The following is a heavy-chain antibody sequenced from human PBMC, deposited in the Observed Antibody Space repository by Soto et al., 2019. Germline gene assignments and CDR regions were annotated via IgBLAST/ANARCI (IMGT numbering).Heavy chain of an antibody. CDR3: TTDSYSTMLVFRFDD. CDR1: GFTFSSYA. Sequence: GGSLRLSCAASGFTFSSYAMSWVRQAPGKGLEWVSAISGSGGSTYYADSVKGRFTISRDNSKNTLYLQMNSLKTEDTGIYYCTTDSYSTMLVFRFDDWGHGSLVTVS. D-gene: IGHD6-13*01. J-gene: IGHJ4*01. CDR2: ISGSGGST. V-gene: IGHV3-23*01.